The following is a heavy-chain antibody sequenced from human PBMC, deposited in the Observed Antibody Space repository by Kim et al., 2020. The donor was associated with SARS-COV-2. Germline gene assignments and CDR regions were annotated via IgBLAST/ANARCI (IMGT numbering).Heavy chain of an antibody. CDR3: ARDVLGGSYYFDY. Sequence: YADAVKGRFTISRDNSKNTLYLQMNGLRAEDTAVYYCARDVLGGSYYFDYWGQGTLVTVSS. J-gene: IGHJ4*02. D-gene: IGHD1-26*01. V-gene: IGHV3-33*01.